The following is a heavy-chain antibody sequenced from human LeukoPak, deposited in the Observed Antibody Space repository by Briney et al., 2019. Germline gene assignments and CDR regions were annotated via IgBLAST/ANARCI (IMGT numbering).Heavy chain of an antibody. J-gene: IGHJ3*01. D-gene: IGHD3/OR15-3a*01. CDR2: VNPDTGNT. CDR3: AXXXXVXXXXXLXXGXXL. V-gene: IGHV1-8*03. Sequence: IXWVRQAPGXXRXGMGWVNPDTGNTVFAQKFQGRVTITQNSSVTTVYMELTSLTSEDTAIYYCAXXXXVXXXXXLXXGXXLWGQGTXVTVSS.